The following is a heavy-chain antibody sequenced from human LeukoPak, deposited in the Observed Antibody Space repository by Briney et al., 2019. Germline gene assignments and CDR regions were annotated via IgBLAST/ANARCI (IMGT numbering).Heavy chain of an antibody. D-gene: IGHD6-13*01. Sequence: ASVKVSCKASGYTFTGYYMHWVRRAPGQGLEWMGWINPNSGGTNYAQKFQGRVTMTRDTSISTAYMELSRLRSDDTAVYYCARPRLAAAGWFDPWGQGTLVTVSS. CDR3: ARPRLAAAGWFDP. J-gene: IGHJ5*02. V-gene: IGHV1-2*02. CDR2: INPNSGGT. CDR1: GYTFTGYY.